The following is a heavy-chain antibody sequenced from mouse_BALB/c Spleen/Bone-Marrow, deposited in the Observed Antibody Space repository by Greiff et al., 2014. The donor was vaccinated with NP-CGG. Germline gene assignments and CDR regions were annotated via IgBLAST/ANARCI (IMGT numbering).Heavy chain of an antibody. D-gene: IGHD2-3*01. Sequence: VQLVESGPGLVAPSQSLTITRTVSGFSLASYGIHWVRQPPGKGLEWLGVIWAGGATNYNSALMSRLSISKDNSKSQVFLKMNSLQIDDTAMFYCTREREGDGYYDFDYWGQGTIFTVPS. J-gene: IGHJ2*01. CDR1: GFSLASYG. CDR2: IWAGGAT. V-gene: IGHV2-9*02. CDR3: TREREGDGYYDFDY.